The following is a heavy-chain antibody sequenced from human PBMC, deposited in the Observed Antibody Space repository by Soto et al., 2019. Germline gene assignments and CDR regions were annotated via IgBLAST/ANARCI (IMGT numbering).Heavy chain of an antibody. D-gene: IGHD5-12*01. V-gene: IGHV4-59*01. J-gene: IGHJ4*02. Sequence: QVQLQVSGPGLVKPSETLSLTCTVSGDSISAYSWSWVRQPPGKGLEWIGNILYNGNTKYNPSLKSRVTMSVDTSKNQFSLRLISVTAADTAIYFCAREGNLGRWLQPLDFWGQGTLVTVSS. CDR2: ILYNGNT. CDR1: GDSISAYS. CDR3: AREGNLGRWLQPLDF.